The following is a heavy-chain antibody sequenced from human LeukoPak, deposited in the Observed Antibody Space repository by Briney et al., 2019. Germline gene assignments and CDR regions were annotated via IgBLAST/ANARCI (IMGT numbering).Heavy chain of an antibody. CDR3: ARDTGRSSYDFWSGNYFDY. CDR1: GYSFTGYY. CDR2: ISAYNGNT. V-gene: IGHV1-18*04. Sequence: ASVKVSCKASGYSFTGYYIHWVRQAPGQGLEWMGWISAYNGNTNYAQKLQGRVTMTTDTSTSTAYMELRSLRSDDTAVYYCARDTGRSSYDFWSGNYFDYWGQGTLVTVSS. J-gene: IGHJ4*02. D-gene: IGHD3-3*01.